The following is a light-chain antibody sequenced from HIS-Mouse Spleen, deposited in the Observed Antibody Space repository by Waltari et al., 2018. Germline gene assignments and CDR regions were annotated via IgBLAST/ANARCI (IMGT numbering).Light chain of an antibody. CDR3: YSTDSSGNHRV. J-gene: IGLJ2*01. CDR1: ALPKKN. V-gene: IGLV3-10*01. CDR2: EDS. Sequence: SYELTQPPSVSVSPGQKPRITCAGDALPKKNAYWYQQKTGPAPVLVIYEDSKRTSGIPERFSGSSSGTMATLTISGAQVEDEADYYCYSTDSSGNHRVFGGGTKLTVL.